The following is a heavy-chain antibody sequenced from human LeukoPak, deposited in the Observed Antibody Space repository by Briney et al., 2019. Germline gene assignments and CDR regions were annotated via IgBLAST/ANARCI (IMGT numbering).Heavy chain of an antibody. Sequence: GGSLRLSCAASGFTFSSFNMNWVRQAPGKGPEWVSYISRSSAYIHYADSVRGRFAISRDNVKSSVYLQMNSLRAEDTAIYYCARVWQDYTNVDYWGQGTLVTVSS. CDR2: ISRSSAYI. CDR3: ARVWQDYTNVDY. V-gene: IGHV3-21*05. D-gene: IGHD4-11*01. J-gene: IGHJ4*02. CDR1: GFTFSSFN.